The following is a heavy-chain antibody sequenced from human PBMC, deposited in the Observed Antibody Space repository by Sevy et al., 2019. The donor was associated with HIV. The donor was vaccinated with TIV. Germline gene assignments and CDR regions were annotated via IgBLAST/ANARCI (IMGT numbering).Heavy chain of an antibody. J-gene: IGHJ6*02. CDR2: MNPNSGNT. V-gene: IGHV1-8*01. D-gene: IGHD6-19*01. Sequence: ASVKVSCKASGYTFTSYDINWVRQATGQGLEWMGWMNPNSGNTGYAQKFQGRVTMTRNTSISTAYMELSSLRSEDTAVYYCARAGIAVAGIALKYGMDVWGQGTTVTVSS. CDR1: GYTFTSYD. CDR3: ARAGIAVAGIALKYGMDV.